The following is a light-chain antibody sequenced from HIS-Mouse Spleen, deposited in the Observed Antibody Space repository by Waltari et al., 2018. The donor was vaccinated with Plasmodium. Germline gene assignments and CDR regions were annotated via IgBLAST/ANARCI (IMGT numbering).Light chain of an antibody. CDR2: EDS. J-gene: IGLJ3*02. V-gene: IGLV3-10*01. CDR1: ALQKKY. Sequence: SYELTQPPSVSVSPGQTARITCSGDALQKKYANWYQQKSGQAPVLVIYEDSKQPSGIPERFSGSSSGTMATLTISGAQVEDEADYYCYSTDSSGNHRVFGGGTKLTVL. CDR3: YSTDSSGNHRV.